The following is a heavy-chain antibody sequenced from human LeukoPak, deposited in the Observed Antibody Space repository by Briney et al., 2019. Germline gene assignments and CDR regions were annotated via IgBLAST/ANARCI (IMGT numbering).Heavy chain of an antibody. Sequence: SVKVSCKASGGTFSSYAISWARQAPGQGLEWMGGIIPIFGTANYAQKFQGRVTITADESTSTAYMELSSLRSEDTAVYYCARDKAPYYYDSSGYCRAFDIWGQGTMVTVSS. CDR3: ARDKAPYYYDSSGYCRAFDI. CDR1: GGTFSSYA. CDR2: IIPIFGTA. J-gene: IGHJ3*02. D-gene: IGHD3-22*01. V-gene: IGHV1-69*13.